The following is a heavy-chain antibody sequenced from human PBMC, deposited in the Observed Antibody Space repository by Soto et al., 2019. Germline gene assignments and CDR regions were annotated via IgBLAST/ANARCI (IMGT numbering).Heavy chain of an antibody. D-gene: IGHD6-13*01. J-gene: IGHJ4*02. Sequence: DVRLVESGGGLVQPGGSLRLSCAASGFIFSDAWMNWVRQAPGKGLEWVGRIRSEGDGGTKDYAAHVEGRFTILRDDSKNTLYLQMNSLKIEDAAVYYCTDTSVSGNSSWDYWGQGTLVTVSS. V-gene: IGHV3-15*07. CDR3: TDTSVSGNSSWDY. CDR1: GFIFSDAW. CDR2: IRSEGDGGTK.